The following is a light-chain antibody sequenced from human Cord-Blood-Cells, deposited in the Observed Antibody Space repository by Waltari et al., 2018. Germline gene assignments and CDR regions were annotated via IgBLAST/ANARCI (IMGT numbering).Light chain of an antibody. V-gene: IGLV2-14*03. Sequence: QSALTQPPSVSGSPGQSIPLSCTGNRSGVGCYNYVLWYQQHPGKAPKLMIYDVSNRPSGVSNRFSGSKSGNTASLTISGLQAEDEADYYCSSYTSSSTLVFGGGTKLTVL. CDR1: RSGVGCYNY. CDR2: DVS. J-gene: IGLJ3*02. CDR3: SSYTSSSTLV.